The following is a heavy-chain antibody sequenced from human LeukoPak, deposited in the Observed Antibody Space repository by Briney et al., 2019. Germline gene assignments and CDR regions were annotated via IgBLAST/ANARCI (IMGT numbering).Heavy chain of an antibody. J-gene: IGHJ4*02. CDR2: ISSSSSYI. CDR3: ARGSRDGYNPFDY. D-gene: IGHD5-24*01. CDR1: GFTFSSYS. V-gene: IGHV3-21*01. Sequence: WGSLRLSCAASGFTFSSYSMNWVRQAPGKGLEWVSSISSSSSYIYYADSVKGRFTISRDNAKNSLYLQMNSLRAEDTAVYYCARGSRDGYNPFDYWGQGTLVTVSS.